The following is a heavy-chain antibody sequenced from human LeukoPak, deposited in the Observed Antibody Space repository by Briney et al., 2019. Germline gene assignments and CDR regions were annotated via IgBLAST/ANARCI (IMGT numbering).Heavy chain of an antibody. CDR1: GLTFSSYW. V-gene: IGHV3-74*01. CDR3: ARLPTGSSLHY. J-gene: IGHJ4*02. Sequence: PGGSLRLSCAASGLTFSSYWMHWVRQAPGKGLVWVSSINSDGSSTRYADSVKGRFTISRGNAKNTLYLQMNSLRAEDTAVYYCARLPTGSSLHYWGQGTLVTVSS. D-gene: IGHD6-6*01. CDR2: INSDGSST.